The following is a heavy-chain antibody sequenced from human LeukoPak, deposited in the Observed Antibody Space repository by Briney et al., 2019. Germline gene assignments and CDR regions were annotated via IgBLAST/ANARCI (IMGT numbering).Heavy chain of an antibody. CDR1: GFTFSSYA. CDR2: ISGSGGST. D-gene: IGHD3-9*01. CDR3: AKDTPYYDILTGYSPFDY. Sequence: GRSLRLSCAASGFTFSSYAMSWVRQAPGKGLEWVSAISGSGGSTYYADSVKGRFTISRDNSKNTLYLQMNSLRAEDTAVYYCAKDTPYYDILTGYSPFDYWGQGTLVTVSS. J-gene: IGHJ4*02. V-gene: IGHV3-23*01.